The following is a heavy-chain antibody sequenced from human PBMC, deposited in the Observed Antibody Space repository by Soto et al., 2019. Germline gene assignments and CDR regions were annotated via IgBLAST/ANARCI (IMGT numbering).Heavy chain of an antibody. CDR1: GGSISSSSYY. V-gene: IGHV4-39*01. CDR2: IYYSAST. CDR3: ARSHYDILSYFDY. Sequence: QLQLQESGPGLVKPSETLSLTCTVSGGSISSSSYYWGWIRQPPGKGLEWIGSIYYSASTYYNPSLKSRVTISVDTSKNQFSLKLSSVTAADTAVYYCARSHYDILSYFDYWGQGTLVTVSS. J-gene: IGHJ4*02. D-gene: IGHD3-9*01.